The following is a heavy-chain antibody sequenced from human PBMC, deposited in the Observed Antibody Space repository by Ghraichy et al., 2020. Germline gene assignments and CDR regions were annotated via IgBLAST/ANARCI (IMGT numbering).Heavy chain of an antibody. CDR3: AGDDSRGYYRFDY. V-gene: IGHV3-53*01. CDR1: GFTVSNNY. J-gene: IGHJ4*02. CDR2: IYSGGST. Sequence: GGSLRLSCAASGFTVSNNYMSWVRQAPGKGLEWVSVIYSGGSTYYADSVKGRFTISRDNSKNTLYLQMNRLRAEDTAVYYCAGDDSRGYYRFDYWGQGTLVTVSS. D-gene: IGHD3-22*01.